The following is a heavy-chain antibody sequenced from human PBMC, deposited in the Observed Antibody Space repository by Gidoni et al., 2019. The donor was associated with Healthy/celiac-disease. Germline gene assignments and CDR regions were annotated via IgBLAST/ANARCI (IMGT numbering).Heavy chain of an antibody. CDR1: GGTFSSYA. J-gene: IGHJ6*02. Sequence: QVQLVQSGAEVKKPGSSVKVSCKASGGTFSSYAISWVRQAPGQGLEWMGGIIPIFGTANYAQKFQGRVTITADESTSTAYMELSSLRSEDTAVYYCARSSYDFWSGYSAPDYYYYGMDVWGQGTTVTVSS. D-gene: IGHD3-3*01. CDR2: IIPIFGTA. CDR3: ARSSYDFWSGYSAPDYYYYGMDV. V-gene: IGHV1-69*01.